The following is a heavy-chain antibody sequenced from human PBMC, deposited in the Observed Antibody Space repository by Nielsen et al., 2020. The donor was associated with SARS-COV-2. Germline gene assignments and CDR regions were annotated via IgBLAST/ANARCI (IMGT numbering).Heavy chain of an antibody. V-gene: IGHV3-9*01. Sequence: GGSLRLSCAASGFTFSTHAMNWVRQAPGKGLEWVSGISWNSGSIGYADSVKGRFTISRDNAKNSLYLQMNSLHQGPIGLPPGTLLQEHLWG. CDR2: ISWNSGSI. J-gene: IGHJ6*01. CDR1: GFTFSTHA. CDR3: TLLQEHL.